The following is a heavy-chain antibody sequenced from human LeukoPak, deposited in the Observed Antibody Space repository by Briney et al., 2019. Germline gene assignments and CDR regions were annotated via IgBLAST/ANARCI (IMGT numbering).Heavy chain of an antibody. Sequence: PSETLSLTCTVSGGSTSSYYWSWIRQPPGKGLEWIGYIYYSGSTNYNPSLKSRVTISVDTSKNQFSLKLSSVTAADTAVYYCARDSAADYFDYWGQGTLVTVSS. CDR1: GGSTSSYY. D-gene: IGHD6-25*01. V-gene: IGHV4-59*01. CDR2: IYYSGST. CDR3: ARDSAADYFDY. J-gene: IGHJ4*02.